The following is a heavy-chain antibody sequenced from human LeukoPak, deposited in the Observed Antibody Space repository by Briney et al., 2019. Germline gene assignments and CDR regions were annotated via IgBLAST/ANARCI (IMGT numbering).Heavy chain of an antibody. V-gene: IGHV4-30-4*08. CDR1: GFTFSSYA. Sequence: LRLSCAASGFTFSSYAMSWVRQPPVKGLEWIGYIYYSGSAYYNPSLKSRVTILVDTSKNQFSLKLSSVTAADTAVYYCARYSGSYYLDFWGQGTLVTVSS. CDR3: ARYSGSYYLDF. D-gene: IGHD1-26*01. CDR2: IYYSGSA. J-gene: IGHJ4*02.